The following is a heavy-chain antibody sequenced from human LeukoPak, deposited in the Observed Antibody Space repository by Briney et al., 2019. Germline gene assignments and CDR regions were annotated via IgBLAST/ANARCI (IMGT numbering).Heavy chain of an antibody. D-gene: IGHD6-13*01. Sequence: PSQTLSLTCTVSGGSISSGSYYWSWIRQPAGKGLEWIGRIYTSGSTNYNPSLKSRVTISVDTSKNQFSLKLSSVTAADTAVYYCARVSSSWSRVLQTFDPWGQGTLVTVSS. J-gene: IGHJ5*02. CDR2: IYTSGST. CDR1: GGSISSGSYY. CDR3: ARVSSSWSRVLQTFDP. V-gene: IGHV4-61*02.